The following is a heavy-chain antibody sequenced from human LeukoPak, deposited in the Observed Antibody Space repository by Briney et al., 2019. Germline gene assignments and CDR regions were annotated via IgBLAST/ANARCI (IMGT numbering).Heavy chain of an antibody. D-gene: IGHD2-15*01. V-gene: IGHV3-30*18. Sequence: GGSLRLSCAASGFTFSSYGMPWVRQAPGKGLEWEAVISYDGSNRYYADSVKGRFTISRDNSKNTLYLQMNSLRAEDTAVYYCAKGPHAATLVYWGQGTLVTVSS. J-gene: IGHJ4*02. CDR1: GFTFSSYG. CDR3: AKGPHAATLVY. CDR2: ISYDGSNR.